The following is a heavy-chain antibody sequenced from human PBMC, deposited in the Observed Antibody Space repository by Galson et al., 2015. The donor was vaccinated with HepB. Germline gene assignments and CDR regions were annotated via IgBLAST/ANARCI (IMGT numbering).Heavy chain of an antibody. D-gene: IGHD2-8*01. CDR2: IGGGDT. CDR3: AKDLIPKNGVYDAFEF. Sequence: SLRLSCAASGFTFNIHAMNWVRQPPGKGLEWVSSIGGGDTYYAESVKGRFTISRDDSKNTIYLQMRSLKAEDTGTYYCAKDLIPKNGVYDAFEFRGQGTMVTVSS. CDR1: GFTFNIHA. J-gene: IGHJ3*01. V-gene: IGHV3-23*01.